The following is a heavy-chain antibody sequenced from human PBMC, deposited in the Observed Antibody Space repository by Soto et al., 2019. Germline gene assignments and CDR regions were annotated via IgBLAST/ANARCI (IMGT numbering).Heavy chain of an antibody. CDR3: ARDNSGTSGWSRFDY. J-gene: IGHJ4*02. CDR1: GFTFSHHG. V-gene: IGHV3-33*01. Sequence: AGGSLRLSCAASGFTFSHHGMHWVRQAPGKGLEWVTIIWDDGSSEYYADSVKGRFTVSRDNSKNTLFLQMNNLRAEDAAVYYCARDNSGTSGWSRFDYWGQGTLVTVSS. D-gene: IGHD6-19*01. CDR2: IWDDGSSE.